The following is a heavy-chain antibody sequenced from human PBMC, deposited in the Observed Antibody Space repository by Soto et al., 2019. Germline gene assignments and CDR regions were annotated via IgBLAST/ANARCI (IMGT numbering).Heavy chain of an antibody. V-gene: IGHV4-59*08. Sequence: PSETLSLTCTVSGGSISSYYWSWIRQPPGKGLEWIGYIYYSGSTNYNPSLKSRVTISVDTSKNQFSLKLSSVTAADTAVYYCARHGVEHGGTAFDIWGQGTTVTVSS. J-gene: IGHJ3*02. CDR1: GGSISSYY. D-gene: IGHD3-16*01. CDR2: IYYSGST. CDR3: ARHGVEHGGTAFDI.